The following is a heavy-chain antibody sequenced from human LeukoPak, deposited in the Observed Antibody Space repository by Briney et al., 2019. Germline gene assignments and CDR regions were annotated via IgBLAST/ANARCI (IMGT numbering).Heavy chain of an antibody. J-gene: IGHJ4*02. CDR2: IWYDGGNK. CDR1: GYTFSSYG. V-gene: IGHV3-33*01. Sequence: GRSLRLSCAASGYTFSSYGMHWVRQAPGKGLEWVAVIWYDGGNKYYADSVKGRFTISRDNSKNTLYLQMNSLRAEDTAVYYCARDPPRYSSGWPFDYWGQGTLVTVSS. CDR3: ARDPPRYSSGWPFDY. D-gene: IGHD6-19*01.